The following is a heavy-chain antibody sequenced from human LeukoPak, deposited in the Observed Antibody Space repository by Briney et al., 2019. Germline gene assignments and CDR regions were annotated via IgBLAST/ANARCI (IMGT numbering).Heavy chain of an antibody. CDR1: GGSFSGYY. J-gene: IGHJ5*02. CDR3: ARYSNSNWFDP. CDR2: INHSGST. Sequence: SETLSLTCAVYGGSFSGYYWSWIRQPPGKGLEWIGEINHSGSTYYNPSLKSRVTISVDTSKNQFSLKLSSVTAADTAVHYCARYSNSNWFDPWGQGTLVTVSS. V-gene: IGHV4-34*01. D-gene: IGHD4-11*01.